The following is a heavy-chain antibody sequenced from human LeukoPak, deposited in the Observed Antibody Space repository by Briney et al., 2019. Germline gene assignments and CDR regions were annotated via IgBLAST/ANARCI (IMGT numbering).Heavy chain of an antibody. CDR1: GYTFTSYG. D-gene: IGHD6-13*01. J-gene: IGHJ2*01. CDR3: ARDRLAAAGGGHFDL. CDR2: ISAYNGNT. V-gene: IGHV1-18*01. Sequence: ASVKVSCKASGYTFTSYGISWVRQAPGQGLEWMGWISAYNGNTNYAQKLQGRVTMTTDTSTSTAYMELGSLRSDDTAVYYCARDRLAAAGGGHFDLWGRGTLVTVSS.